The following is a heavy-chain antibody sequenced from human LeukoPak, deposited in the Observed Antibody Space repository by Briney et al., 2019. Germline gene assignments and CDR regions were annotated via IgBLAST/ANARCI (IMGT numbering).Heavy chain of an antibody. CDR3: ARDMNYYGSGSSDHYYGMDV. V-gene: IGHV3-21*01. D-gene: IGHD3-10*01. Sequence: PGGSLRLSCAASGFTFSSYSMNWVRQAPGKGLEWVSSISSSSSYIYYADSVKGRFTISRDNAKNSLYLQMNSLRAEDTAVYYCARDMNYYGSGSSDHYYGMDVWGQGTTVTVSS. J-gene: IGHJ6*02. CDR1: GFTFSSYS. CDR2: ISSSSSYI.